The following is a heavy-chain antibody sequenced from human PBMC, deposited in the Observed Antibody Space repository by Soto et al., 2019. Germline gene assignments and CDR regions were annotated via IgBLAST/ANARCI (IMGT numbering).Heavy chain of an antibody. CDR3: ARDLRFSSTNYFDF. CDR2: IDGSSDYT. Sequence: GGSLRLSCTASGFLFTDYYMSWIRQPPGKGLEWLAYIDGSSDYTNSADSVKGRFTISRDNAKNSVFLQMNNLRADDTAVYYCARDLRFSSTNYFDFWGRGTLVTVAS. D-gene: IGHD2-8*01. J-gene: IGHJ4*02. CDR1: GFLFTDYY. V-gene: IGHV3-11*06.